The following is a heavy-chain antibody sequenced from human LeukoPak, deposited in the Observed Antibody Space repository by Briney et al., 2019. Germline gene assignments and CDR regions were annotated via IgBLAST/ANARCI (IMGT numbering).Heavy chain of an antibody. CDR1: GFTFSSYA. CDR3: VKTVYGTMVRGVITSPFDY. Sequence: PGGSLRLSCSASGFTFSSYAMHWVRQAPGKGLEYVSAISSNGGSTYYADSVKGRFTISRDNSKNTLYLQMSSLRAEDTAVYYCVKTVYGTMVRGVITSPFDYWGQGTLVTVCS. J-gene: IGHJ4*02. V-gene: IGHV3-64D*06. CDR2: ISSNGGST. D-gene: IGHD3-10*01.